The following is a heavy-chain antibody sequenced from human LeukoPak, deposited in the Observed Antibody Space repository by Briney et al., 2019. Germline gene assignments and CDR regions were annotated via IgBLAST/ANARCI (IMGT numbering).Heavy chain of an antibody. D-gene: IGHD1-26*01. V-gene: IGHV3-49*03. CDR2: IRSKAYRATT. CDR1: GFTLGVYA. CDR3: ARSWRLVGTTPDAFDV. J-gene: IGHJ3*01. Sequence: PGGSLRLSCTAAGFTLGVYALSWFRQAPGELMEWVGLIRSKAYRATTEYAASVKGRFTISRDDSNSSGYLQMNSPKTQETTVHYCARSWRLVGTTPDAFDVWGQGTMVTVSS.